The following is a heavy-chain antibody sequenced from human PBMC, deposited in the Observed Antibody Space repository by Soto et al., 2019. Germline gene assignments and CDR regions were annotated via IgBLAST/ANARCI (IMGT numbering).Heavy chain of an antibody. Sequence: KPSETLSLTCTVSGDSFSSDDYYWSWIRQPPGKGLGWIGYISYRVDTYYSPSLKSRVTMSIDTSKNQFSLNVSSVTAADTAVYYCARVAGVAYCGGDCYHFDYWGQGTLVTVSS. D-gene: IGHD2-21*02. CDR3: ARVAGVAYCGGDCYHFDY. J-gene: IGHJ4*02. CDR2: ISYRVDT. V-gene: IGHV4-30-4*01. CDR1: GDSFSSDDYY.